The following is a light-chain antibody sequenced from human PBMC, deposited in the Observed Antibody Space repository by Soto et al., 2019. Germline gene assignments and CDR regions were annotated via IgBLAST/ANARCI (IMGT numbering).Light chain of an antibody. CDR2: AAS. V-gene: IGKV1-12*01. J-gene: IGKJ5*01. Sequence: DIQMTQSPSSVSASVGDRVTITCRASQDISSWLAWYQQKPGHAPKLLIYAASSLQGGVPSRFSGSGSGTDFTLTISSLQPEDFATYDCQLATSFPPSLTFGQGTRLEIK. CDR3: QLATSFPPSLT. CDR1: QDISSW.